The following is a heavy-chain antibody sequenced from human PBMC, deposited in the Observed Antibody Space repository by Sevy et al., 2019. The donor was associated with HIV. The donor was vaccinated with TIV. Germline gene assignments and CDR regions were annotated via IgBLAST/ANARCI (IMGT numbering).Heavy chain of an antibody. J-gene: IGHJ5*02. CDR3: ARGRGGEYYDFWSGYPTNNWFDP. V-gene: IGHV4-34*01. CDR2: INHSGST. Sequence: QSQTLSLTCAVYGGSFSGYYWSWIRQPPGKGLEWIGEINHSGSTNYNPSLKSRVTISVDTSKNQFSLKLSSVTAADTAVYYCARGRGGEYYDFWSGYPTNNWFDPWGQGTLVTVSS. D-gene: IGHD3-3*01. CDR1: GGSFSGYY.